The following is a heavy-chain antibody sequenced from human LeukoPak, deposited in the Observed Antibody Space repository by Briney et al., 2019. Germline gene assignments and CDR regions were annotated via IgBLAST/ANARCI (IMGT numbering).Heavy chain of an antibody. CDR3: GRGLERLIYGMDV. J-gene: IGHJ6*02. CDR1: GYTFTGYY. Sequence: ASVKVSCKASGYTFTGYYMHWVRQAPGQGLEWMGWINPNSGGTNYAQKFQGRVTMTRDTSISTAYMELGRLRSDDTAVYYCGRGLERLIYGMDVWGQGTTVTVSS. V-gene: IGHV1-2*02. CDR2: INPNSGGT. D-gene: IGHD1-1*01.